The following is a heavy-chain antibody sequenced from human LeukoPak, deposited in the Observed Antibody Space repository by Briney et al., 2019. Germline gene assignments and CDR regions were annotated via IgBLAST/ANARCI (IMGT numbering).Heavy chain of an antibody. J-gene: IGHJ6*02. V-gene: IGHV3-7*04. D-gene: IGHD3-16*01. CDR1: GFTLSSYW. Sequence: PGGSLRLSCAASGFTLSSYWMTWVRQALGKGLQWVANINQDGSEMYYVDSVKGRFTTSRDNAKNSLYLQMNSLRAEDTAVYYCARSAGEIYYYYGMDVWGQGTTVTVSS. CDR3: ARSAGEIYYYYGMDV. CDR2: INQDGSEM.